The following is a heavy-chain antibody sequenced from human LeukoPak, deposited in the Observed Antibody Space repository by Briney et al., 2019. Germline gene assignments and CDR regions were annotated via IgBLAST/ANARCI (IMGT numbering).Heavy chain of an antibody. CDR3: AKDEAGIRGPLAY. CDR1: GFTFSSYA. Sequence: GVSLRLSCAASGFTFSSYAMSWLRQAPGKGLEWVTAISGSGGSTYYADSVKGRFTISRDNSKNTLYLQMNSLRAEDTAVYYCAKDEAGIRGPLAYWGQGTLVTVSS. CDR2: ISGSGGST. J-gene: IGHJ4*02. V-gene: IGHV3-23*01. D-gene: IGHD3-10*01.